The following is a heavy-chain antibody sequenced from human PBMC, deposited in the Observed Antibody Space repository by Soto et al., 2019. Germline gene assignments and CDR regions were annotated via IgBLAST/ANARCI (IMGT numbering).Heavy chain of an antibody. Sequence: GGSLSLSCAASGFPFSSYCMSWVRQAPGKGLEWVAVIRYDGSNKYYADSVKGRFTISRDNSKNTLYLQMNSLRAEDTAVYYCASSPPPIYGDYFDSGMDVWGQGTTVTVSS. V-gene: IGHV3-33*08. CDR2: IRYDGSNK. CDR3: ASSPPPIYGDYFDSGMDV. CDR1: GFPFSSYC. J-gene: IGHJ6*02. D-gene: IGHD4-17*01.